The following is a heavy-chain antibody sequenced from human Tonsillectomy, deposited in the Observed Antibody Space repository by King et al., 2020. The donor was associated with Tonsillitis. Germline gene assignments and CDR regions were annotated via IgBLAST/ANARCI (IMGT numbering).Heavy chain of an antibody. V-gene: IGHV1-46*01. CDR1: GTTFTSYY. CDR3: AMPTDGCGGDCNQPRHHYYYYPMDV. Sequence: QVQLVESGAEVKKPGASVKVSCKASGTTFTSYYMHWVRRAPGQGLQWMGLINPSGGADYAQNFQGRVTMTRDTSTSTVYMELRGLRSEDTAVYYCAMPTDGCGGDCNQPRHHYYYYPMDVWGQGTTVTVSS. CDR2: INPSGGA. J-gene: IGHJ6*02. D-gene: IGHD2-21*02.